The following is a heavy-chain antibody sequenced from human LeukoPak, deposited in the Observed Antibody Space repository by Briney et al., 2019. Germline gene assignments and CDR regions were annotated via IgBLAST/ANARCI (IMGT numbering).Heavy chain of an antibody. CDR2: IFYSGRT. CDR1: GGSISTYY. CDR3: SRGQKYPSRYPVTELGSRYFDY. J-gene: IGHJ4*02. V-gene: IGHV4-59*01. Sequence: SETLSLTCTVSGGSISTYYWNWIRQPPGKGLEWIGYIFYSGRTSYNPALKRRVTLSVDTYKKWFSLRLTSVTAADTAVYYFSRGQKYPSRYPVTELGSRYFDYWGQGTLVTVSS. D-gene: IGHD3-16*02.